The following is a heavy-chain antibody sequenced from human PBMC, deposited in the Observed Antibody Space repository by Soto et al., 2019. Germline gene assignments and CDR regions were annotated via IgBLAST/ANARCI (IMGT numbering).Heavy chain of an antibody. V-gene: IGHV1-2*04. CDR3: ARDWGHYYGSGSFPSPHPSDI. CDR2: INPNSGGT. Sequence: QVQLVQSGAEVKKPGASVKVSCKASGYTFTDYYLHWVRQAPGQGLEWMGWINPNSGGTHYAQKFQGWVTMTRDTSITTAYMELNRLTSDDTAVYHCARDWGHYYGSGSFPSPHPSDIWGQGTLVTVSS. J-gene: IGHJ4*02. D-gene: IGHD3-10*01. CDR1: GYTFTDYY.